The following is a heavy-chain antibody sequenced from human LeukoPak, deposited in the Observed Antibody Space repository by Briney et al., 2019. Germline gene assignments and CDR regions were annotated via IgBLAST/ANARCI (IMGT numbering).Heavy chain of an antibody. Sequence: PSETLSLTCAVYGGSFSGYYWSWIRQPPGKGLEWIGEINHSGSTNYNPSLKSRVTISVDTSKNQFSLKLSSVTAADTAVYYCASVPNYYDSSGYYTFDYWGQGTLVTVSS. J-gene: IGHJ4*02. CDR1: GGSFSGYY. V-gene: IGHV4-34*01. CDR2: INHSGST. CDR3: ASVPNYYDSSGYYTFDY. D-gene: IGHD3-22*01.